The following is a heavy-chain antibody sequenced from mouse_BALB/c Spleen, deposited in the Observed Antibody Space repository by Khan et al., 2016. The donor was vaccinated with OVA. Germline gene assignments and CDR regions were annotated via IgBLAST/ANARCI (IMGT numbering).Heavy chain of an antibody. D-gene: IGHD1-1*01. CDR3: ARGNYYGYYFDY. V-gene: IGHV3-2*02. CDR2: ISYSGST. J-gene: IGHJ2*01. Sequence: EVQLVESGPGLVKPSQSLSLTCTVTGYSITTNYAWDWIRQFPGNKLEWMGYISYSGSTSYNPSLKSRISITRDTSKNQFFLQLNSVTTEDTATYYCARGNYYGYYFDYWGQGTPLTVSS. CDR1: GYSITTNYA.